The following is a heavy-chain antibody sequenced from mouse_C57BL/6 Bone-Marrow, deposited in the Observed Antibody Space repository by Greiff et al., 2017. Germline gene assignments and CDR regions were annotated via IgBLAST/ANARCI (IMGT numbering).Heavy chain of an antibody. CDR2: ISGGGGNT. CDR3: SRQVTTVLATKYFDV. V-gene: IGHV5-9*01. D-gene: IGHD1-1*01. CDR1: GFTFSSYT. Sequence: EVKVVESGGGLVKPGGSLKLSCAASGFTFSSYTTSWVRQTPEKRLQWVAAISGGGGNTYYPDSVKGRFPISRDNDKNILYLQMSSLRSEDTALYYFSRQVTTVLATKYFDVWGTGTTVTVSS. J-gene: IGHJ1*03.